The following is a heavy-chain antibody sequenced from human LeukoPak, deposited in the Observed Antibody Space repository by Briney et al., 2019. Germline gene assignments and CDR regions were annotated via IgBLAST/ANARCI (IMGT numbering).Heavy chain of an antibody. J-gene: IGHJ4*02. CDR3: AKDFSAAAGNFDY. CDR2: IRYDGSNK. D-gene: IGHD6-13*01. CDR1: GFTFSSYG. Sequence: GGSLRLSCAASGFTFSSYGMHWVRQAPSKGLEWVAFIRYDGSNKYYADSVKGRFTISRDNSKNTLYLQMNSMRAEDTAVYYCAKDFSAAAGNFDYWGQGTLVTVSS. V-gene: IGHV3-30*02.